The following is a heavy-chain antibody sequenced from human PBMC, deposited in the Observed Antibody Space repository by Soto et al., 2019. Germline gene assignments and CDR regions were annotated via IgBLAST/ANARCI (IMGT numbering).Heavy chain of an antibody. V-gene: IGHV4-61*05. CDR3: ARHDNMTLGSQYLDS. Sequence: SETLSLTCTLSSGSISSSAHNWGWLRQPPGKGLEWIGYIYYSGSTNYNPSLKSRVTISVDTSKNQFSLKLSSVTAADTAVYFCARHDNMTLGSQYLDSWGPGTLVTVSS. CDR1: SGSISSSAHN. CDR2: IYYSGST. D-gene: IGHD1-1*01. J-gene: IGHJ4*02.